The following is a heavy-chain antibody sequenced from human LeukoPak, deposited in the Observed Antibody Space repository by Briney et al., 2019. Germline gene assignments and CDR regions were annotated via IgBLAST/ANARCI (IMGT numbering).Heavy chain of an antibody. J-gene: IGHJ3*02. CDR3: AKNRDGYHAFDI. Sequence: GGSLRLSCAASGFTFSSYVMSWVRQAPGKGLEWVSAIAGSGDSTYYADSVKGRFTISRDNSKNALYLQMNSLRAEDTAVYYCAKNRDGYHAFDIWGQGTMVTVSS. D-gene: IGHD5-24*01. CDR1: GFTFSSYV. V-gene: IGHV3-23*01. CDR2: IAGSGDST.